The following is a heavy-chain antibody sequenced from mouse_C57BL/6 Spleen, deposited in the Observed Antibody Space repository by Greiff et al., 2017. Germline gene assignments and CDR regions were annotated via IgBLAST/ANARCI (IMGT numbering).Heavy chain of an antibody. CDR3: ARGGLAFVFDY. CDR1: GFSLTSYG. Sequence: VKLVESGPGLVQPSQSLSITCTVSGFSLTSYGVHWVRQSPGKGLEWLGVIWSGGSTDYNAAFISRLSISKDNSKSQVFFKMNRLQADDTAIYYCARGGLAFVFDYWGQGTTLTVSS. CDR2: IWSGGST. V-gene: IGHV2-2*01. D-gene: IGHD3-3*01. J-gene: IGHJ2*01.